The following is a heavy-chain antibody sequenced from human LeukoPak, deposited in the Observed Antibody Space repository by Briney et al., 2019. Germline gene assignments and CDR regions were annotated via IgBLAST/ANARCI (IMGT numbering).Heavy chain of an antibody. CDR3: ARGTSSSWYWGLGDLIDY. CDR2: ISSNGGST. V-gene: IGHV3-64*01. D-gene: IGHD6-13*01. Sequence: GGPLRLSCAASGFTFSSYAMHWVRQAPGKGLEYVSAISSNGGSTYYANSVKGRFTISRDNSKNTLYLQMGSLRAEDMAVYYCARGTSSSWYWGLGDLIDYWGQGTLVTVSS. CDR1: GFTFSSYA. J-gene: IGHJ4*02.